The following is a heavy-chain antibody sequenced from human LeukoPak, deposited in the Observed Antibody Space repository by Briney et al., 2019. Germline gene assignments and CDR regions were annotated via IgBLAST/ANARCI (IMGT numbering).Heavy chain of an antibody. D-gene: IGHD2-2*01. J-gene: IGHJ6*03. CDR2: INPNSGGT. Sequence: ASVKVSCRTSRSTFNDYYMHWVRQAPGQGLEWMGRINPNSGGTNYAQNFQGRVTMTRDTSITTAYMELSRLRSDDTAVYYCARGLPTASYYYMDVWGKGTTVTVSS. V-gene: IGHV1-2*06. CDR1: RSTFNDYY. CDR3: ARGLPTASYYYMDV.